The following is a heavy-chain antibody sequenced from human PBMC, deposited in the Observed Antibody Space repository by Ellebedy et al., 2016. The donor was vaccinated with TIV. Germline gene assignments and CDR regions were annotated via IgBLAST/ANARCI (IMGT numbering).Heavy chain of an antibody. CDR2: ISYDGSYK. D-gene: IGHD3-3*01. Sequence: GGSLRLXCAASEFTFSRFGMYWVRQAPGKELEWVAGISYDGSYKYYADSVKGRFTVSRDNSKNSLFLQLNSPRAEDTAVYYCAKDSGFWSGYSDYWGQGTLVTVSS. V-gene: IGHV3-30*18. CDR3: AKDSGFWSGYSDY. CDR1: EFTFSRFG. J-gene: IGHJ4*02.